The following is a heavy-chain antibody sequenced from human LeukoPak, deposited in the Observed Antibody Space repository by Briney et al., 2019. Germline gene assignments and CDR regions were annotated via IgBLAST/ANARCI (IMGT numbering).Heavy chain of an antibody. V-gene: IGHV3-74*01. CDR2: ISSDGTNT. CDR3: ARSLGITMRGVDYFDY. Sequence: GGSLRLSCAASGFTFSSHWMHWVRQAPGKGLVWVSRISSDGTNTNYADSVKGRFTISRDNAKNSLYLQMNSLRAEDTAVYYCARSLGITMRGVDYFDYWGQGTLVTVSS. D-gene: IGHD3-22*01. J-gene: IGHJ4*02. CDR1: GFTFSSHW.